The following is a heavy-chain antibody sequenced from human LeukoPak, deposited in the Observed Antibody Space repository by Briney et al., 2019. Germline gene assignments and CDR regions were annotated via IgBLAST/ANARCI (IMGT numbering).Heavy chain of an antibody. J-gene: IGHJ4*02. CDR3: AKGGTELPDY. D-gene: IGHD3-10*01. CDR1: GFTFSSYG. Sequence: VGSLRLSCAASGFTFSSYGMHWVRQAPGKGLEWVAFIRYDGSNKYYADSVKGRFTISRDNSKNTLYLQMNSLRAEDTAVYYCAKGGTELPDYWGQGTLVTVSS. CDR2: IRYDGSNK. V-gene: IGHV3-30*02.